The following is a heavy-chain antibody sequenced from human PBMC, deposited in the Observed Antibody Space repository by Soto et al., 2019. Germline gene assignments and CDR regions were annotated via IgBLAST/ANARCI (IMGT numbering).Heavy chain of an antibody. CDR1: GFTSSNYA. Sequence: GGSLRLSCAASGFTSSNYAMSWVRQAPGKGLEWVSLVNATAGTTYYTDSVKGRFTISRDNSRNTVYLQMNSLRADDTAVYYCAKDRLAGGFDYWGQGTLVTVSS. J-gene: IGHJ4*02. D-gene: IGHD3-16*01. CDR3: AKDRLAGGFDY. V-gene: IGHV3-23*01. CDR2: VNATAGTT.